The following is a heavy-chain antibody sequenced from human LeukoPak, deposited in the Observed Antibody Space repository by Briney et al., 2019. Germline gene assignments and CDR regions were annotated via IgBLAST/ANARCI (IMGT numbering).Heavy chain of an antibody. CDR1: GLTISSHS. J-gene: IGHJ4*02. CDR2: ISYDSAIK. V-gene: IGHV3-48*01. Sequence: GGSLRLSCAASGLTISSHSMNWVRQAPGKGLEWISYISYDSAIKYYADSVRGRFTISRDNAKNSLYLQMHSLRAEDTAVYYCATGATSLFDYWGQGTLVTVSS. D-gene: IGHD4/OR15-4a*01. CDR3: ATGATSLFDY.